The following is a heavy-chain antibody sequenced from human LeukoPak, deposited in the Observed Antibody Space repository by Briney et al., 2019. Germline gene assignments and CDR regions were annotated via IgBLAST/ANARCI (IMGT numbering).Heavy chain of an antibody. CDR1: GSTFSSYE. V-gene: IGHV3-48*03. D-gene: IGHD3-10*02. Sequence: QAGGSLRLSCAASGSTFSSYEMNWVRQAPGKGLEWVSYISSSGSTIYYADSVKGRFTISRDNAKNSLYLQMNSLRAEDTAVYYCAELGITMIGGVWGKGTTVTISS. CDR3: AELGITMIGGV. J-gene: IGHJ6*04. CDR2: ISSSGSTI.